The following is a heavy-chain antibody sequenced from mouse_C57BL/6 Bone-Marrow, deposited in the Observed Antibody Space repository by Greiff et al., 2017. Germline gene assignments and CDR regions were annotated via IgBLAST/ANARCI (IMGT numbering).Heavy chain of an antibody. V-gene: IGHV1-64*01. CDR3: ARDYGRYVDG. J-gene: IGHJ1*03. D-gene: IGHD1-1*02. CDR2: IHPNSGST. CDR1: GFNIKDDY. Sequence: QVQLQQSGAELVRPGASVKLSCTASGFNIKDDYMHWVKQRPGQGLEWIGMIHPNSGSTNYNEKFKSKATLTVDKSSSTAYMQLSSLTSEDSAVYYCARDYGRYVDGWGTGTTVTVSS.